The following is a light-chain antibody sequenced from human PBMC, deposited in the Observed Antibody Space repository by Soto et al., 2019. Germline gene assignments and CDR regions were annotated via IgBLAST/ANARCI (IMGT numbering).Light chain of an antibody. CDR2: GTS. J-gene: IGKJ1*01. Sequence: EIMLTQSPCTLSLSPGETATLSCRASQTIGRTYLAWYQQKPGQAPRLLIFGTSSRATGIPDRFSGSGSGTDFTLSISKLEPEEFAVYHCQQYGGSPRTFGQGTKVDIK. V-gene: IGKV3-20*01. CDR1: QTIGRTY. CDR3: QQYGGSPRT.